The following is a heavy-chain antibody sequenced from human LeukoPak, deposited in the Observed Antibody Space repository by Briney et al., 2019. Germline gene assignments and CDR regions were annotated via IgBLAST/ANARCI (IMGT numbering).Heavy chain of an antibody. CDR3: PRDPELYSSSWYDYYYYGMDV. Sequence: ASVKVSCKASGYTFTSYAMHWVRQAPGQRLEWMGWINAGNGNTKYSQKFQGRVTITRDTSASTAYMELSSLRSEDTAVYYCPRDPELYSSSWYDYYYYGMDVWGQGTTVTVSS. CDR1: GYTFTSYA. J-gene: IGHJ6*02. CDR2: INAGNGNT. V-gene: IGHV1-3*01. D-gene: IGHD6-13*01.